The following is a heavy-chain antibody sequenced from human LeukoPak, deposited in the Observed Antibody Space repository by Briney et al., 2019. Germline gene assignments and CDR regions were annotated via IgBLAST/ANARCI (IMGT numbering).Heavy chain of an antibody. CDR1: GFTFSSYS. CDR2: ISSSSSYI. CDR3: ARGRDSSSSYPGY. Sequence: GGSLRLSCAASGFTFSSYSMNWVRQAPGKGLEWVSSISSSSSYIYYADSVKGRFTISRDNAKNSLYLQMNSLRAEDTAVYYCARGRDSSSSYPGYWGQGTLVTVSS. J-gene: IGHJ4*02. D-gene: IGHD6-6*01. V-gene: IGHV3-21*01.